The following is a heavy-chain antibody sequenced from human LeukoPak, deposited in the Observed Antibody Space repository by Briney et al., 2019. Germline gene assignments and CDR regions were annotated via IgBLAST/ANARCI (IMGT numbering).Heavy chain of an antibody. J-gene: IGHJ6*02. Sequence: GGSLRLSCAASGFTFSSYAMSWVRQAPGKGLEWVSAISGSGGSTYYADSVKGRFTISRDNSKNTLYLQMNSLRAEDTAVYYCAKSGWPGPYYYGMDVWGQGTTVTVSS. CDR3: AKSGWPGPYYYGMDV. CDR2: ISGSGGST. D-gene: IGHD6-19*01. V-gene: IGHV3-23*01. CDR1: GFTFSSYA.